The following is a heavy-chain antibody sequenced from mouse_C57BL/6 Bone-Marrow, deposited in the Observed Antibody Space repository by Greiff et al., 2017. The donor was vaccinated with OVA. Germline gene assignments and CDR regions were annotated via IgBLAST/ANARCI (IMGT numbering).Heavy chain of an antibody. CDR3: AREGLRRGDY. CDR1: GYSFTGYY. CDR2: INPSTGGT. J-gene: IGHJ4*01. D-gene: IGHD2-2*01. V-gene: IGHV1-42*01. Sequence: EVQLQQSGPELVKPGASVKISCKASGYSFTGYYMNWVKQSPEKSLEWIGEINPSTGGTTYNQKFKAKATLTVDKSSSTAYMQLKSLTSEDSAVYYCAREGLRRGDYWGQGTSVTVSS.